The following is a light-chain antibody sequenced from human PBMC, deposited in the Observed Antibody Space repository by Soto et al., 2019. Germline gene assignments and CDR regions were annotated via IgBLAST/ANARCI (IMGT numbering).Light chain of an antibody. CDR3: QHRRSWPLT. J-gene: IGKJ4*01. CDR2: DAS. Sequence: EIVLTQSPATLSLSPGERATLSCRASQSVNNYLAWYQQKPGQAPRLLIYDASNRATGIPARFSGSGYGTDFTLTISSLEPEEFAAYYCQHRRSWPLTFGGGTEVEIK. V-gene: IGKV3-11*01. CDR1: QSVNNY.